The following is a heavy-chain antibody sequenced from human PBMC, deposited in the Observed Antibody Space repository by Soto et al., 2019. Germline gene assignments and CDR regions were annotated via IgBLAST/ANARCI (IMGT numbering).Heavy chain of an antibody. CDR2: ISGSGGST. J-gene: IGHJ6*02. CDR3: AKALQEDYGSGSSPPYYYYYGMDV. D-gene: IGHD3-10*01. V-gene: IGHV3-23*01. CDR1: GFTFSSYA. Sequence: GGSLRLSCAASGFTFSSYAMSWVRQAPGKGLEWVSAISGSGGSTYYADSVKGRFTISRDNSKNTLYLQMNSLRAEDTAVYYCAKALQEDYGSGSSPPYYYYYGMDVWGQGTTVTVSS.